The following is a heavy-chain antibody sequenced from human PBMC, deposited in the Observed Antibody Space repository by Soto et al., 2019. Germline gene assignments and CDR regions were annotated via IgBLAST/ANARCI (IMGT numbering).Heavy chain of an antibody. CDR2: IYSDGTT. V-gene: IGHV3-53*01. J-gene: IGHJ2*01. Sequence: EVQLVESGGGLIQPGGSLRLSCAASGFTVSSNYMNWVRQAPRKGLEWVSVIYSDGTTYYADSVKGRFTISRDSSKNTLYLQLNSLRAEDTAVYYCSRWGVDHGGNSVWYFDLWGRGTLVSVSS. CDR1: GFTVSSNY. D-gene: IGHD2-21*02. CDR3: SRWGVDHGGNSVWYFDL.